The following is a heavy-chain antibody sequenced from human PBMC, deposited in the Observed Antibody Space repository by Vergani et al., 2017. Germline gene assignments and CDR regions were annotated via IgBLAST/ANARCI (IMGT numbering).Heavy chain of an antibody. CDR1: GGSFSGYY. CDR2: INHSGST. V-gene: IGHV4-34*01. CDR3: ARAPFHISSGYYLSSTPIDY. J-gene: IGHJ4*02. D-gene: IGHD3-9*01. Sequence: QVQLQQWGAGLLKPSETLSLTCAVYGGSFSGYYWSWIRQPPGKGLEWIGEINHSGSTNYNPSLKSRVTISVDTSKNQFSLKLSSVTAADTAVYYCARAPFHISSGYYLSSTPIDYGEQGRLGTVSS.